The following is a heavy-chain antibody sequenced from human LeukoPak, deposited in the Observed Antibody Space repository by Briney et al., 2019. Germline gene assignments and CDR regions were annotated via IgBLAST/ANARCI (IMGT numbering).Heavy chain of an antibody. D-gene: IGHD6-13*01. CDR2: INPSGAST. V-gene: IGHV1-46*01. CDR3: ARRTSPHIAAAGY. CDR1: GYTFTSYD. J-gene: IGHJ4*02. Sequence: ASVKVSCKASGYTFTSYDINWVRQAPGQGLEWMGMINPSGASTTYAQRFQGRVTMTRDMSTSTVYMELSSLRSEDTAVYYCARRTSPHIAAAGYWGQGTLVTVSS.